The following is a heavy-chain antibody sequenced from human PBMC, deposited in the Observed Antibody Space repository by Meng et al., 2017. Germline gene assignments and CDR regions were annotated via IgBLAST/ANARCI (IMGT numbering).Heavy chain of an antibody. CDR2: ISYDGSNK. CDR3: ARDAFETATGSVGVDY. J-gene: IGHJ4*02. Sequence: QLGGSVGGGGQPGRSLELACAASRFTFSSYAMHWVRQAPGKGLEWVAVISYDGSNKYYADSVKGRFTISRDNSKNTLYLQMNSLRAEDTAVYYCARDAFETATGSVGVDYWGQGTLVTASS. V-gene: IGHV3-30*01. CDR1: RFTFSSYA. D-gene: IGHD3-10*01.